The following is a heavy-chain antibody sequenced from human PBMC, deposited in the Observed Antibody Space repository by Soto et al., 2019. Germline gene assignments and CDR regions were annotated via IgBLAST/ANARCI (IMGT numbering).Heavy chain of an antibody. J-gene: IGHJ6*02. Sequence: TSETLSLTCTVSGGSISSGGYYWSWIRQHPGKGLEWIGYIYYSGSTYYNPSLKSRVTISVDTSKNQFSLKLSSVTAADTAVYYCARTDYYDRLYYYYGMDVWGQGTTVTVSS. CDR3: ARTDYYDRLYYYYGMDV. V-gene: IGHV4-31*03. CDR1: GGSISSGGYY. D-gene: IGHD3-22*01. CDR2: IYYSGST.